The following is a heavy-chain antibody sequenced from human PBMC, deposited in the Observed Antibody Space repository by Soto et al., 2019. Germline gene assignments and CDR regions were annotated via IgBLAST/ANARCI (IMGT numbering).Heavy chain of an antibody. Sequence: QVQLVQSGAEVKKPGSSVKVSCKASGDTDTNYVISWGRQAPGQGLEWMGGIFPKFGTTYSAQKLQDRLTITADESTATVYMQLSSLRLDDTAVYYCEAEMTFGKLSVVWGQGTPVSVSS. CDR3: EAEMTFGKLSVV. V-gene: IGHV1-69*01. CDR1: GDTDTNYV. J-gene: IGHJ6*02. D-gene: IGHD3-16*02. CDR2: IFPKFGTT.